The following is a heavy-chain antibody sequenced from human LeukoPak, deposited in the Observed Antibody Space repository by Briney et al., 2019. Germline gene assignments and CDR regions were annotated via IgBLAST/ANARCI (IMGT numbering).Heavy chain of an antibody. V-gene: IGHV3-7*03. J-gene: IGHJ5*02. CDR2: IKKDGSEK. CDR1: GFTFSSHR. CDR3: ARQKGWFDP. Sequence: GGSLRLSCAASGFTFSSHRMSWVRQAPGKGLEWVANIKKDGSEKYYVDSVKGRFTISRDNAKTSLYLQMNSLRAEDTAVYYCARQKGWFDPWGQGTLVTVSS.